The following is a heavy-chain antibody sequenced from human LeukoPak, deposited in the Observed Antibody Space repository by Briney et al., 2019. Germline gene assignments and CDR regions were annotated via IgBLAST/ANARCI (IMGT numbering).Heavy chain of an antibody. CDR3: ARAYRSSWYANWSDP. Sequence: PSETLSLTCTVSGYSISSGYYWGWIRQPPGKGLEWIGSIYHSGSTYYNPSLKSRVTISVDTSKNQFSLKLSSVTAADTAVYFCARAYRSSWYANWSDPWGQGTLVTVSS. D-gene: IGHD6-13*01. CDR2: IYHSGST. CDR1: GYSISSGYY. V-gene: IGHV4-38-2*02. J-gene: IGHJ5*02.